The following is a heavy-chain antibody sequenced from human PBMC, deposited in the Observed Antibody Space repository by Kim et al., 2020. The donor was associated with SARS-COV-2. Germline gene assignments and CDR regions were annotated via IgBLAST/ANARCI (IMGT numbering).Heavy chain of an antibody. V-gene: IGHV3-48*04. Sequence: GGSLRLSCAASGFTFSTYGMNWVRQAPGKGLEWISHISSSTSTIYYADSVKGRFTISRDNAENSLYLQMNSLRAEDTAVYYCARGYYGSFNYWGQGTLVT. CDR1: GFTFSTYG. CDR2: ISSSTSTI. J-gene: IGHJ4*02. D-gene: IGHD3-3*01. CDR3: ARGYYGSFNY.